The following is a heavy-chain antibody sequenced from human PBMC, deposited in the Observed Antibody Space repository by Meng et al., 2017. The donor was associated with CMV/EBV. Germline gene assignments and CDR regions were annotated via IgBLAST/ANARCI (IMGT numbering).Heavy chain of an antibody. V-gene: IGHV3-20*04. J-gene: IGHJ4*02. CDR1: GFTFDDYG. CDR3: AKDGQWLVRAYFDY. Sequence: GESLKISCAASGFTFDDYGMSWVRQAPGKGLEWVSGINWNGGSTGYADSVKGRFTISRDNAKNSLYLQMNSLRAEDTALYYCAKDGQWLVRAYFDYWGQGTLVTVSS. D-gene: IGHD6-19*01. CDR2: INWNGGST.